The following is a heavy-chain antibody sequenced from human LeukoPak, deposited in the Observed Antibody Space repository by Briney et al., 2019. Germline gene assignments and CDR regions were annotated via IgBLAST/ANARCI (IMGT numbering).Heavy chain of an antibody. CDR2: IIPILGIA. J-gene: IGHJ4*02. Sequence: GASVKVSCKASGYTFTSYYMHWVRQAPGQGLEWMGRIIPILGIANYAQKFQGRVTITADKSTSTAYMELSSLRSEDTAVYYCAPAARHRVEDYWGQGTLVTVSS. V-gene: IGHV1-69*02. CDR1: GYTFTSYY. D-gene: IGHD6-6*01. CDR3: APAARHRVEDY.